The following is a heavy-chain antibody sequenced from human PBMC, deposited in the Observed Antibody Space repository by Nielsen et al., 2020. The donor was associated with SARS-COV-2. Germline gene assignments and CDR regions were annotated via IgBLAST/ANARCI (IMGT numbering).Heavy chain of an antibody. D-gene: IGHD3-10*01. Sequence: GESLKISCAASGFTFSRFGMHWVRQTPGRGLEWVAYISYDGSDQYYEDSLKGRFTISRDNSENTLYLQMSSLGGEDTAVYYCAKGAYGGPFDYWGQGALVTVSS. J-gene: IGHJ4*02. CDR1: GFTFSRFG. CDR2: ISYDGSDQ. V-gene: IGHV3-30*18. CDR3: AKGAYGGPFDY.